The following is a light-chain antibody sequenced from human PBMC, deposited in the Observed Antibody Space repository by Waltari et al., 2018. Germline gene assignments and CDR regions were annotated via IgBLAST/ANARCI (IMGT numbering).Light chain of an antibody. J-gene: IGLJ3*02. CDR2: NNY. Sequence: QSVLTPPPSASGNPGQRVTISCSGGISNIGSNTVNWYTQLPGTAPRFLIYNNYQRPSGVPDRFSGSKSGTSASLAISGLQSEDEAAYYCATWDDSLYGVVFGGGTKLTVL. V-gene: IGLV1-44*01. CDR1: ISNIGSNT. CDR3: ATWDDSLYGVV.